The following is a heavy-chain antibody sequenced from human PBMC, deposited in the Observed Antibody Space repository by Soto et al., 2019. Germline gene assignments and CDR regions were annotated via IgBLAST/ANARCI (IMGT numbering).Heavy chain of an antibody. Sequence: EVQLVESGGGLVKPGGSLRLSCAASGFTFSSYSMNWVRQAPGKGLEWVSSISSSSSYIYYADSVKGRFTISRDNAKNSLYLQMNSLRAEDTAVYYCARDGCSSTSCYSGVYGMDVWGQGTTVTVSS. J-gene: IGHJ6*02. V-gene: IGHV3-21*01. CDR2: ISSSSSYI. CDR1: GFTFSSYS. CDR3: ARDGCSSTSCYSGVYGMDV. D-gene: IGHD2-2*01.